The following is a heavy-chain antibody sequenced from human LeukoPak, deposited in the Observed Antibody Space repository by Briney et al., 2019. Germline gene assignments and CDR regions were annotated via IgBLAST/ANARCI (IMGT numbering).Heavy chain of an antibody. Sequence: GGSLRLPCAASGFTFSDHIMNWVRQLPGKRLEWVAYVSGSGSTVYYADSVKGRFTISRDNGKSSLYLQMNSLRVEDTALYYCVRQLASWGQGTLVTVSS. CDR1: GFTFSDHI. D-gene: IGHD5-24*01. CDR2: VSGSGSTV. V-gene: IGHV3-48*01. J-gene: IGHJ5*02. CDR3: VRQLAS.